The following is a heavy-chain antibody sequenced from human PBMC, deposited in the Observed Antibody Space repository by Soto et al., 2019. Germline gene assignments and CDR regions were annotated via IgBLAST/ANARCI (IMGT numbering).Heavy chain of an antibody. CDR3: VRDGVGATTYFGYFDY. V-gene: IGHV3-33*01. CDR2: TRHDGSNT. J-gene: IGHJ4*02. D-gene: IGHD1-26*01. Sequence: QVQLVESGGGVVQPGRSLRLSCAASGFNFGGYGMHWVRQAPGKGLEWVAITRHDGSNTYYADSVRGRFTISRDKSKNTLYLQMNSLTVEDTAVYYCVRDGVGATTYFGYFDYWGQGTLITVSS. CDR1: GFNFGGYG.